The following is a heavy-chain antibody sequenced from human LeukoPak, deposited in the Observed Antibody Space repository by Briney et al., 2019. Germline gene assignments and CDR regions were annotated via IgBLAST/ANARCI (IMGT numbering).Heavy chain of an antibody. J-gene: IGHJ3*02. D-gene: IGHD3-10*01. V-gene: IGHV3-30*18. CDR3: AKGLLWFGELGDFDAFDI. CDR1: GFTFSSYG. Sequence: TGGSLRLPCAASGFTFSSYGMHWVRQAPGKGLEWVAVISYDGSNKYYADSVKGRFTISRDNSKNTLYLQMNSLRAEDTAVYYCAKGLLWFGELGDFDAFDIWGQGTMVTVSS. CDR2: ISYDGSNK.